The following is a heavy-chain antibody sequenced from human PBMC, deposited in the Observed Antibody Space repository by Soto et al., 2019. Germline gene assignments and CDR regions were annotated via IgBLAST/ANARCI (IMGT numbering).Heavy chain of an antibody. CDR3: SSYGEQDHGYSGIDV. D-gene: IGHD2-21*01. V-gene: IGHV1-24*01. Sequence: ASVKVSCKVSGYTLTELSMHWVRQAPGKGLEWMGGFDPEDGETIYAQKIQGRVTMTDDTSTDTAYMELSSLRSEDTAVYAGSSYGEQDHGYSGIDVWGQGTTVTVSS. J-gene: IGHJ6*02. CDR2: FDPEDGET. CDR1: GYTLTELS.